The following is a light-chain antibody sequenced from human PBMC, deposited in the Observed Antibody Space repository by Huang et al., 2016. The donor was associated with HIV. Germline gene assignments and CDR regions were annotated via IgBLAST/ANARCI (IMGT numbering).Light chain of an antibody. CDR2: AAS. V-gene: IGKV1-9*01. J-gene: IGKJ2*01. CDR1: QGISGY. Sequence: IQLTQSPSSLSLSVGDRVTITCRASQGISGYLAWYQQKPGKAPKLRIYAASTLQSGVPLRFSGGGFGTDFTLTISSLQPEDFATYYCQQLNSYPYTFGQGTKLEIK. CDR3: QQLNSYPYT.